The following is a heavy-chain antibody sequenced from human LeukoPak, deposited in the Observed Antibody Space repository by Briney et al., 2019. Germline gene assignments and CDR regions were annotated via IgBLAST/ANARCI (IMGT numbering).Heavy chain of an antibody. CDR2: MYYSGSI. J-gene: IGHJ3*02. CDR3: ARYGLLGISEINAFDN. Sequence: SETLSLTCAVSGGSISSSIHYWAWIRQPPGKGLEWIGSMYYSGSIYYNPSIKSRLTMSLDTSESQFSLKLSSVTAADTAVYYCARYGLLGISEINAFDNWGQGTMVAVSS. D-gene: IGHD2-15*01. V-gene: IGHV4-39*07. CDR1: GGSISSSIHY.